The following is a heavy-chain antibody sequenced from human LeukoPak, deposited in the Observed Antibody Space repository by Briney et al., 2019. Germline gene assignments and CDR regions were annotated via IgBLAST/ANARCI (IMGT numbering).Heavy chain of an antibody. CDR2: ISTSDRTI. CDR1: GFTFSSYE. CDR3: VRGPRYYDDSGFHYGVFDI. J-gene: IGHJ3*02. V-gene: IGHV3-48*03. Sequence: GGSLRLSCAASGFTFSSYEMNWVRQAPGKGLEWVSYISTSDRTIYYADSVKGRFTISRENAKNSLYLQMNSLTADDTAVYYCVRGPRYYDDSGFHYGVFDIWGQGTVVTVSS. D-gene: IGHD3-22*01.